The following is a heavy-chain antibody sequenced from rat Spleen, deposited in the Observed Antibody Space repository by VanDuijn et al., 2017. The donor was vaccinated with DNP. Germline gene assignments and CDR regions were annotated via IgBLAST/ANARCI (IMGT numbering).Heavy chain of an antibody. J-gene: IGHJ2*01. V-gene: IGHV5-20*01. CDR2: IGSDGYAP. CDR1: GFTFSDYY. Sequence: EVQLVESGGGLVQPGRSLKLSCAASGFTFSDYYMAWVRQAPTRGLEWVAYIGSDGYAPYYRDSVKGRFTISRDNAKSTLYLQMYSLRSEDTATYYCATRNYDYNYFDCWGQGVMVTVSS. CDR3: ATRNYDYNYFDC. D-gene: IGHD1-11*01.